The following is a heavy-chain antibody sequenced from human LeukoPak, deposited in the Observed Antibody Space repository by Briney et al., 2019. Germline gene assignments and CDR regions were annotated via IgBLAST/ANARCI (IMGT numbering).Heavy chain of an antibody. CDR3: ARDSSAAPHSY. Sequence: AGGSLRLSCAASGFTFSGYLMSWVRQAPGKGLEWVANIKEEGSEKYYVDSVKGRLIISRDNAENSLYLQMNSLRAEDTAVYYCARDSSAAPHSYWGQGTLVTVFS. J-gene: IGHJ4*02. CDR1: GFTFSGYL. V-gene: IGHV3-7*01. D-gene: IGHD2-15*01. CDR2: IKEEGSEK.